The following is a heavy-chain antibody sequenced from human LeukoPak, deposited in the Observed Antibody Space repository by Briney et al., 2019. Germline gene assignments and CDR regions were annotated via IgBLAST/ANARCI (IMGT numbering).Heavy chain of an antibody. Sequence: GGSLRLSCAASGFTFSSYAMHWVRQAPGKGLEWVAVISYDGSNKYYADSVKGRFTISRDNSKNTLYLQMNSLRAEDTAVYYCAKAAMSYGSGPHSGRTSFEGFDYWGQGTLVTVSS. CDR1: GFTFSSYA. CDR2: ISYDGSNK. V-gene: IGHV3-30*04. D-gene: IGHD3-10*01. CDR3: AKAAMSYGSGPHSGRTSFEGFDY. J-gene: IGHJ4*02.